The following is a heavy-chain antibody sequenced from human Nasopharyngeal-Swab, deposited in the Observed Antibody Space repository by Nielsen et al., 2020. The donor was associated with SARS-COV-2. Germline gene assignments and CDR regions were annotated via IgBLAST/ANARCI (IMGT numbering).Heavy chain of an antibody. CDR3: AKGGRSITIFGVAGSFDN. Sequence: GESLKISCAASGFIITSTYMNWVRQAPGKGLEWVSVIYSGGNAYYADSVKGRFTISRDTSKNMLYLQMDSVRADDTAVYYCAKGGRSITIFGVAGSFDNWGQGTLVTVSS. J-gene: IGHJ4*02. D-gene: IGHD3-3*01. V-gene: IGHV3-53*01. CDR2: IYSGGNA. CDR1: GFIITSTY.